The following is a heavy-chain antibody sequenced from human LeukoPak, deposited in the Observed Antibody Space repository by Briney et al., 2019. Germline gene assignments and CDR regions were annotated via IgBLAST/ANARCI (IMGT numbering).Heavy chain of an antibody. D-gene: IGHD5-12*01. CDR1: GGSISSSSYY. J-gene: IGHJ4*02. CDR3: AADSGYVYYFDY. Sequence: PSETLSLTCTVSGGSISSSSYYWGWIRQPPGKGLEGIGSIYYSGSSSYTPSLKSRVTISVYTSKHQFSLKLRSVTAAATAVYYCAADSGYVYYFDYWGQGTLVTVSS. V-gene: IGHV4-39*01. CDR2: IYYSGSS.